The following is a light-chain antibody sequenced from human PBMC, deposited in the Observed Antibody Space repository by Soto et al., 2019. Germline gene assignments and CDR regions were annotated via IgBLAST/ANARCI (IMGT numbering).Light chain of an antibody. CDR3: AAWDDSLSGVV. J-gene: IGLJ3*02. CDR1: SSNLGSNF. V-gene: IGLV1-47*01. Sequence: QSVLTQPPSASGIPGQRVTISCSGSSSNLGSNFVFWYQQLPGAAPKLLISRNNERPSGVPARFSGSKSGTSASLAISGLRSEDEADYHCAAWDDSLSGVVFGGGTKLTVL. CDR2: RNN.